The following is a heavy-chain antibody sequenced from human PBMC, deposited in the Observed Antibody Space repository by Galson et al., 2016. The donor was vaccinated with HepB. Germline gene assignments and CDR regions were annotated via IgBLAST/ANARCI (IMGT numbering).Heavy chain of an antibody. V-gene: IGHV1-69*13. CDR2: IIPIFGTA. CDR1: GGTFSSYA. Sequence: SVKVSCKASGGTFSSYAISWVRQAPGQGLEWMGGIIPIFGTANYAQMFQGRVTITADESTSTAYMELSSLRSEDTAVYYCAREAFDIRARPFDYWGQGTLVTVSS. CDR3: AREAFDIRARPFDY. D-gene: IGHD3-22*01. J-gene: IGHJ4*02.